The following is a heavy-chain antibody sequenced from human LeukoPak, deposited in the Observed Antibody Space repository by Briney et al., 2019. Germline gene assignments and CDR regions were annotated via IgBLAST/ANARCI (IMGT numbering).Heavy chain of an antibody. V-gene: IGHV1-8*01. CDR2: MNPNTGDT. J-gene: IGHJ4*02. Sequence: ASVTVSCKTSGYTFTTYDINWVRQATGQGLEWMGWMNPNTGDTGYAQKFQGRVTLTRNTSISTAYMELGSLRSEDTAVYYCARKFLGSRGYYFDYWGQGTLVTVSS. D-gene: IGHD3-10*01. CDR3: ARKFLGSRGYYFDY. CDR1: GYTFTTYD.